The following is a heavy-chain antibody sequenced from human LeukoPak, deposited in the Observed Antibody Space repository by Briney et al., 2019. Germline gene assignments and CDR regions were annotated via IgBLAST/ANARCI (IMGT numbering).Heavy chain of an antibody. Sequence: PGGSLRLSCAASGFTFSSYAMHWVRQAPGKGLEWVAVISYDGSNKYYADSVKGRFTISRDNSKNTLYLQMNSLRAEDTAVYYCARDPESGEEGYGYGFDYWGQGTLVTVSS. CDR3: ARDPESGEEGYGYGFDY. V-gene: IGHV3-30-3*01. D-gene: IGHD5-18*01. CDR2: ISYDGSNK. J-gene: IGHJ4*02. CDR1: GFTFSSYA.